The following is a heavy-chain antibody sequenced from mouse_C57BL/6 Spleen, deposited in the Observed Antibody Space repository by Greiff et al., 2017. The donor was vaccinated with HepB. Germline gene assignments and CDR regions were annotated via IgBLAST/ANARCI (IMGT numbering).Heavy chain of an antibody. J-gene: IGHJ3*01. Sequence: EVQGVESGGGLVKPGGSLKLSCAASGFTFSSYTMSWVRQTPEKRLEWVATISGGGGNTYYPDSVKGRFTISRDNAKNTLYLQMSSLRSEDTALYYCARHYGYLAFAYWGQGTLLTVSA. V-gene: IGHV5-9*01. CDR2: ISGGGGNT. D-gene: IGHD2-2*01. CDR3: ARHYGYLAFAY. CDR1: GFTFSSYT.